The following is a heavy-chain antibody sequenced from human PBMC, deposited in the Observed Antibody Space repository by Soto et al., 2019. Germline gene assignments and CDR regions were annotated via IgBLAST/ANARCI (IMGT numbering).Heavy chain of an antibody. V-gene: IGHV4-30-4*01. Sequence: QVQLQESGPGLVEPSQTLSLTCTVSGGSISSGDYYWSWIRQPPGKGLEWIGYIYYSGSTYYNPFLESRVTISVDTSKNQFSLELSAVTAAATAVYYCARDRRLWYYGSAGYGMDVWGQGTTVAVSS. CDR3: ARDRRLWYYGSAGYGMDV. CDR2: IYYSGST. J-gene: IGHJ6*02. CDR1: GGSISSGDYY. D-gene: IGHD3-3*01.